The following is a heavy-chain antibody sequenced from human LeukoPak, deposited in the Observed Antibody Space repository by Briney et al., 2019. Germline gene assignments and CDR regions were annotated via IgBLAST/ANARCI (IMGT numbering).Heavy chain of an antibody. CDR3: ARDYRRDFWSGYYFDY. CDR2: IKQDGSEK. V-gene: IGHV3-7*01. D-gene: IGHD3-3*01. Sequence: GGSLRLSCAASGFTFSSYWMSWVRQAPGKGLEWVANIKQDGSEKYYVDSVKGGFTISRDNAKNSLYLQMNSLRAEDTAVYYCARDYRRDFWSGYYFDYWGQGTLVTVSS. J-gene: IGHJ4*02. CDR1: GFTFSSYW.